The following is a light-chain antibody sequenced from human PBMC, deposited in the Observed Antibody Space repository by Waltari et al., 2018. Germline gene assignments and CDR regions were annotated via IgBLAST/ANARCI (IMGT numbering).Light chain of an antibody. CDR1: KLGGRH. CDR2: EDD. CDR3: QAWDTNTVF. Sequence: SYELTQPPSVSVSPGQAATITCSGDKLGGRHVGWYQQRPGQSPVLVMYEDDVRPSGIPERFSGSNSGNTATLAISRAQAMDEADYYCQAWDTNTVFFGGGTRLTVL. J-gene: IGLJ2*01. V-gene: IGLV3-1*01.